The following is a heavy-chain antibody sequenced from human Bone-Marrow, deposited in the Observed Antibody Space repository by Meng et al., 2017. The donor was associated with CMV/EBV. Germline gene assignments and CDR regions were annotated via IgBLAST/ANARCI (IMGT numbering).Heavy chain of an antibody. J-gene: IGHJ4*02. Sequence: GGSLRLSCAASGFTFSSYWMHWVRQAPGKGLVWVSRINSDGSSTSYADSVKGRFTISRDNAKNTLYLQMNSLRAEDTAVYYCAKDFWSGYYGSHFDYWGQGTLVTVSS. CDR1: GFTFSSYW. V-gene: IGHV3-74*01. CDR2: INSDGSST. D-gene: IGHD3-3*01. CDR3: AKDFWSGYYGSHFDY.